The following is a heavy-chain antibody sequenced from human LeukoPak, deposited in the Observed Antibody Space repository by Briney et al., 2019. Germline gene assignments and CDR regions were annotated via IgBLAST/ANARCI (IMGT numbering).Heavy chain of an antibody. CDR3: TSSESSTYYFAY. CDR1: GFTFSGST. V-gene: IGHV3-73*01. Sequence: GGSLRLSCAVSGFTFSGSTMHWVRQASGKGLEWVGRIRSNGDSYATAYAASVKGRFTISRDDSNNTAYLQMNSLKTEDTAVYYCTSSESSTYYFAYWGQATLVTVSS. D-gene: IGHD1-26*01. CDR2: IRSNGDSYAT. J-gene: IGHJ4*02.